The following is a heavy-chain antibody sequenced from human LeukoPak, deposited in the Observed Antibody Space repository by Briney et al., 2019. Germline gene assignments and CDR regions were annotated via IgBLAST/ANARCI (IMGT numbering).Heavy chain of an antibody. Sequence: GGSLRLSCAASGFTFSSYAMHWVRQAPGKGLEWVAVISYDGSNKYYADSVKGRFTISRDNSKNTLYLQMNSLRAEDTAVYYCAREEESGGTLPGMDVWGQGTTVTVSS. V-gene: IGHV3-30-3*01. J-gene: IGHJ6*02. CDR2: ISYDGSNK. CDR1: GFTFSSYA. D-gene: IGHD2-15*01. CDR3: AREEESGGTLPGMDV.